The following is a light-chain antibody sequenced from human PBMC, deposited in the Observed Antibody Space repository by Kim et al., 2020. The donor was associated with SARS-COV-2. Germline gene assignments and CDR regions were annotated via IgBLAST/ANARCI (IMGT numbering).Light chain of an antibody. V-gene: IGKV1-27*01. CDR2: KAA. J-gene: IGKJ2*01. Sequence: VGDRGTIRGGARQGNSNYRAWYKQKPGKVPKLLMFKAATVESGGPSRCSGSGSGTDFTLTISSLQPEDVATYYCQKYEAGPYTCGQGTKLEIK. CDR3: QKYEAGPYT. CDR1: QGNSNY.